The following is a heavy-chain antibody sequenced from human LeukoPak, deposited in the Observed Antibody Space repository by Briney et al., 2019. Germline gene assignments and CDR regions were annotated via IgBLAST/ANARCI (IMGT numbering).Heavy chain of an antibody. D-gene: IGHD5-24*01. CDR2: INLVSGDT. CDR1: GYTFTDYY. V-gene: IGHV1-2*02. Sequence: ASVKVSCKASGYTFTDYYMHWVRQAPGQGLEWMGWINLVSGDTTYAPRFQGRVTMTRDTSISTAYMELSRLRSDDTAVYYCARDPVEIATTEFDYWGQGTLVTVSS. CDR3: ARDPVEIATTEFDY. J-gene: IGHJ4*02.